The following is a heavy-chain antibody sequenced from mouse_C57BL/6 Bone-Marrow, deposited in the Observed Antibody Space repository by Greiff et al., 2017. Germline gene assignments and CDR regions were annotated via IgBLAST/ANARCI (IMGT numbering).Heavy chain of an antibody. CDR3: ARSYDYYDYTMDY. Sequence: VQLQQPGAELVKPGASVKLSCKASGYTFTNYWMHWVKQRPGQGLEWIGMMHPNGGSPDYNEKFKGEATLSVDKSSRTAYMELSSLTSEDSAVYYCARSYDYYDYTMDYWGQGTSVTVSS. J-gene: IGHJ4*01. CDR2: MHPNGGSP. CDR1: GYTFTNYW. V-gene: IGHV1-64*01. D-gene: IGHD2-4*01.